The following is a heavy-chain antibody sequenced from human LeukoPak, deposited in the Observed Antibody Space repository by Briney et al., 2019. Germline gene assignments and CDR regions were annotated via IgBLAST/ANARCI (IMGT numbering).Heavy chain of an antibody. CDR2: INPGIFTT. D-gene: IGHD3-16*01. V-gene: IGHV1-46*01. CDR3: ARDWAHGSFDF. CDR1: GYPFTTFS. J-gene: IGHJ4*02. Sequence: ASVKVYCKASGYPFTTFSLHWVRQAPGRGLEWMAIINPGIFTTTYAQKLQDRITVTSDTSTATVYMELRSLRLEDTAVYFCARDWAHGSFDFWGQGTLVTVSS.